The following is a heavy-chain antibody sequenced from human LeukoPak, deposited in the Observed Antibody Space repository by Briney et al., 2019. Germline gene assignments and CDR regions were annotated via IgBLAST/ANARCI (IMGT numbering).Heavy chain of an antibody. CDR1: GFTFCTYV. CDR2: ISSSGGST. J-gene: IGHJ5*02. Sequence: GGSLRLSCAASGFTFCTYVMSSVPEAPGKGLEWVSSISSSGGSTYFADSVKGRFVITRENSKNTLYLQMTSLRAEDTAVYYCAKMVPRSGWTWGQGTLVTVSS. CDR3: AKMVPRSGWT. D-gene: IGHD6-19*01. V-gene: IGHV3-23*01.